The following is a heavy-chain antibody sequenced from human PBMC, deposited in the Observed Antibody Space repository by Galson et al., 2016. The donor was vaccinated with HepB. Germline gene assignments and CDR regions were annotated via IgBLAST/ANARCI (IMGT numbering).Heavy chain of an antibody. CDR3: ARDSLGIAARPVFDY. CDR1: GDSISSNHW. Sequence: SETLSLTCAVSGDSISSNHWWSWVRQSPGQGLEWIGEIFHSGSINYNPSLKSRVTISVDKSKNQFSLILTSVTAADTALYYCARDSLGIAARPVFDYWGQGTRVTVSS. D-gene: IGHD6-6*01. J-gene: IGHJ4*02. V-gene: IGHV4-4*02. CDR2: IFHSGSI.